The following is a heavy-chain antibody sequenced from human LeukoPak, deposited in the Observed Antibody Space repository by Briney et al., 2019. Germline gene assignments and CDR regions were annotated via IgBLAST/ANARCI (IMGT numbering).Heavy chain of an antibody. V-gene: IGHV3-30-3*01. CDR1: GFTFSSYA. CDR3: AREYYGDYYFDY. J-gene: IGHJ4*02. CDR2: ISYDGSNK. D-gene: IGHD4-17*01. Sequence: GGSLRLSCAASGFTFSSYAMHWVRQAPGKGLEWVAVISYDGSNKYYADSVKGRFTISRDNSKNTLYLQMNSLRAEDTAVYYCAREYYGDYYFDYWGQGTLVTVSS.